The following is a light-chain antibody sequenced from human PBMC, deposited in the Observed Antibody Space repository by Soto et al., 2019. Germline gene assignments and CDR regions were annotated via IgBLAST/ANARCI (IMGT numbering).Light chain of an antibody. Sequence: EIVLTQSPATLSLSPGEGATLSCRASQSVNNYFLACYQQKPGQAPRLLIHGASSTATGIPDRFSGRGSGTDFTLTSSRLEPEDFAVYYCQQYGTSVWTFGQGTRVEI. CDR2: GAS. CDR1: QSVNNYF. CDR3: QQYGTSVWT. J-gene: IGKJ1*01. V-gene: IGKV3-20*01.